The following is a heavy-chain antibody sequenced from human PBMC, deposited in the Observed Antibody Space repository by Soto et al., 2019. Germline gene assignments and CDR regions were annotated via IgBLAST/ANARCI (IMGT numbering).Heavy chain of an antibody. CDR1: GYTLTELS. D-gene: IGHD2-2*01. CDR3: ARGQYQLLSTRDYYYYDGMYV. Sequence: GASVKVSCKVSGYTLTELSMHWVRQAPGKGLEWMGGFDPEDGETIYAQKFQGRVTMTEDTSTDTAYMELSSLRSDDTAVYYCARGQYQLLSTRDYYYYDGMYVWGQGTTVPVSS. CDR2: FDPEDGET. V-gene: IGHV1-24*01. J-gene: IGHJ6*02.